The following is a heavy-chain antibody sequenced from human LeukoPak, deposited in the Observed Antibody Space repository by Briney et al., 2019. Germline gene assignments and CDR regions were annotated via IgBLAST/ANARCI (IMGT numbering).Heavy chain of an antibody. Sequence: PSETLSLTCTVSGGSISSSSYYWGWIRQPPGKGLEWIGSIYYSWSTYYNPSLKSRVTISVDTSKNQFSLKLSSVTAADTAVYYCARHWGAAAGSFPLGYWGQGTLVTVSS. V-gene: IGHV4-39*01. D-gene: IGHD6-13*01. CDR3: ARHWGAAAGSFPLGY. CDR1: GGSISSSSYY. CDR2: IYYSWST. J-gene: IGHJ4*02.